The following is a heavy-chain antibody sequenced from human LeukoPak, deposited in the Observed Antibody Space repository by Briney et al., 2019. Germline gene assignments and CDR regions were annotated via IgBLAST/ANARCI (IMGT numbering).Heavy chain of an antibody. V-gene: IGHV3-30*18. CDR1: GFTFSSYG. CDR2: ISYDGSNN. CDR3: AKDADIVATMAS. Sequence: PGRSLRLSCAASGFTFSSYGMHWVRQVPGKGLEWLAVISYDGSNNYYADSVKGRFNISKDNSKNTLYLQMNSLRAEDTAVYYCAKDADIVATMASWGQGTLVTVSS. J-gene: IGHJ5*02. D-gene: IGHD5-12*01.